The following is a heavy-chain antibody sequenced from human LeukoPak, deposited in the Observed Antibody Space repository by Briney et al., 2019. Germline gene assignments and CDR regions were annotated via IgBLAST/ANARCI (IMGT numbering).Heavy chain of an antibody. CDR1: GFTFTSYG. Sequence: ASVKVSCKASGFTFTSYGISWVRQAPGQGLEWMGWISAYNGKTNYAQKLRGRVTTTTDTSTSTAYMDLRSLRSDDTAVYYCARGGALTSFDSWGQGTLITVSS. J-gene: IGHJ4*02. V-gene: IGHV1-18*01. CDR2: ISAYNGKT. CDR3: ARGGALTSFDS. D-gene: IGHD1-26*01.